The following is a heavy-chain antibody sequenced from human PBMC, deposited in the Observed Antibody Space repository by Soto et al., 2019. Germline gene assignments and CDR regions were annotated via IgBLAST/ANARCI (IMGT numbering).Heavy chain of an antibody. CDR2: IYPGDSDT. Sequence: GESLKISCKGSGYSFTSYWIGWVRQMPGKGLEWMGIIYPGDSDTRYSPSFQGQVTISADKSISTAYLQWSSLKASDTAMYYCARHQIGLGGYSYGFWFDPWGQGTLVTVSS. CDR3: ARHQIGLGGYSYGFWFDP. CDR1: GYSFTSYW. D-gene: IGHD5-18*01. J-gene: IGHJ5*02. V-gene: IGHV5-51*01.